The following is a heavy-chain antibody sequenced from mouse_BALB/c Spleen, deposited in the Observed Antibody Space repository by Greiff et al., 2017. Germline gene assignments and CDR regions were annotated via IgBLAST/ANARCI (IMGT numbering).Heavy chain of an antibody. Sequence: QVQLKESGPELVKPGASVKISCKASGYAFSSSWMNWVKQRPGQGLEWIGRIYPGDGDTNYNGKFKGKATLTADQSSSTAYMQLSSLTSADAAVYIGANDGNYRRGGYYYAMDYWGQGTSVTVSA. CDR1: GYAFSSSW. CDR3: ANDGNYRRGGYYYAMDY. V-gene: IGHV1-82*01. CDR2: IYPGDGDT. J-gene: IGHJ4*01. D-gene: IGHD2-3*01.